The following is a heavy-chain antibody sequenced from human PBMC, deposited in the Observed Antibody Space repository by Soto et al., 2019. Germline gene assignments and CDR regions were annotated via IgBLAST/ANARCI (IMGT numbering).Heavy chain of an antibody. CDR2: INPNSGGT. V-gene: IGHV1-2*02. CDR3: VHRRDGYNSAFFDY. CDR1: GYTFTGYY. Sequence: GASVKVSCKASGYTFTGYYMHWVRQAPGQGLEWMGWINPNSGGTNYAQNFQGRVTITADESTSTAYMELINLRSDDTAVYYCVHRRDGYNSAFFDYWGQGTLVTVSS. J-gene: IGHJ4*02. D-gene: IGHD5-12*01.